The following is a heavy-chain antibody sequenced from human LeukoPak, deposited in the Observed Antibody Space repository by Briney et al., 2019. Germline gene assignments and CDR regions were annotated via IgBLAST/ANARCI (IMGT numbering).Heavy chain of an antibody. J-gene: IGHJ2*01. CDR1: GDSIRSSNFY. V-gene: IGHV4-61*01. CDR2: IYHSGSV. D-gene: IGHD3-9*01. CDR3: ARDLAPTGYYRKPHWYFDL. Sequence: SETLSLTCAVSGDSIRSSNFYWSWIRQPPGKGLEWIGYIYHSGSVNYNPSLKSRVTISVDASKNQFSLKLSSVTAADTAVYYCARDLAPTGYYRKPHWYFDLWGRGTMVTVSS.